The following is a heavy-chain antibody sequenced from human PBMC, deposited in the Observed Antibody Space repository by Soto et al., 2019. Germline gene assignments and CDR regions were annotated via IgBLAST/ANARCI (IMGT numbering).Heavy chain of an antibody. Sequence: QVQLVQSGAEVKKPGSSVKVSCKTSGGTFRTSAISWVRQAPGQGLEWMGGIMPVFSTPDYAQKFQGRVTITADESTGTAYMERSSLRSEDTAVYYCARDKDRQQLGGNYYYIMDVWGQGTTVTVSS. D-gene: IGHD3-3*02. V-gene: IGHV1-69*12. CDR1: GGTFRTSA. CDR2: IMPVFSTP. J-gene: IGHJ6*01. CDR3: ARDKDRQQLGGNYYYIMDV.